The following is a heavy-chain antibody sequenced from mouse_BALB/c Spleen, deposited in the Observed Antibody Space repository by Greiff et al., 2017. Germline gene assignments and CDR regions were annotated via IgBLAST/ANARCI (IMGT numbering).Heavy chain of an antibody. CDR3: ARDRYDCCAMDY. J-gene: IGHJ4*01. D-gene: IGHD2-14*01. CDR2: ISSGGGYT. V-gene: IGHV5-6*01. CDR1: GFTFSSYG. Sequence: EVQLVESGGDLVKPGGSLKLSCAASGFTFSSYGMPWVRQTPDKRLEWVATISSGGGYTYYPDSVKGRFTITRDNAKNTLYLQLSSLKSEDTAMYYCARDRYDCCAMDYWGQGTSVTVSS.